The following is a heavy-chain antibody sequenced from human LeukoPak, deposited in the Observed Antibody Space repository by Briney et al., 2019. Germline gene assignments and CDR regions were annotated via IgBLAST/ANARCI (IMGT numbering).Heavy chain of an antibody. CDR1: GGSISGGGYS. D-gene: IGHD3-10*01. CDR3: ARDGWEFRGRAFDI. CDR2: IYYSGTT. Sequence: PSQTLSLTCAVSGGSISGGGYSWSWIRQPPGKGLEWIGYIYYSGTTYYNPSLKSRVTISVDTSKNQFSLKLSSVTAADTAVYYCARDGWEFRGRAFDIWGQGTMVTVSS. V-gene: IGHV4-30-4*07. J-gene: IGHJ3*02.